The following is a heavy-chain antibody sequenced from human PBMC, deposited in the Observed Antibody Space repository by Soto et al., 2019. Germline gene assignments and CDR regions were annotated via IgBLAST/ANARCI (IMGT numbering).Heavy chain of an antibody. CDR2: IIPIFGTA. D-gene: IGHD2-15*01. Sequence: GASVKVSCKASGGTFSSYAISGVRQAPGRGLEWMGGIIPIFGTANYAQKFQGRVTITADKSTSTAYMELSSLRSEDTAVYYCATLVVVADYAFDIWGQGTMVTVSS. V-gene: IGHV1-69*06. CDR3: ATLVVVADYAFDI. CDR1: GGTFSSYA. J-gene: IGHJ3*02.